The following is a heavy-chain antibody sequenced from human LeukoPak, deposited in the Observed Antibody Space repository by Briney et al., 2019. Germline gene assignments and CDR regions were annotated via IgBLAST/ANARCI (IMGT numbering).Heavy chain of an antibody. CDR1: GGSFSGYY. Sequence: KPSETLSLTCAVYGGSFSGYYWSWIRQPPGKGLEWFGEINHSGSTNYNPSLKSRVTISVDTSKNQFSLKLSSVTAADTAVYYCARGGLRRNWFDPWGQGTLVTVSS. CDR3: ARGGLRRNWFDP. CDR2: INHSGST. V-gene: IGHV4-34*01. D-gene: IGHD5-12*01. J-gene: IGHJ5*02.